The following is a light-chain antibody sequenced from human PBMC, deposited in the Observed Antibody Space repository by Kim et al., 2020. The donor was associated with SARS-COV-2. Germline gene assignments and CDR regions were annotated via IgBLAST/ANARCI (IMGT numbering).Light chain of an antibody. CDR3: QAWDSSTWV. Sequence: SMSPGQTASITCSGDKLGEKYACWYQQKPGQSPVLVIYQDSKRPSGIPERFSGSNSGNTATLTISGTQAMDEADYYCQAWDSSTWVFGGGTQLTVL. CDR1: KLGEKY. V-gene: IGLV3-1*01. CDR2: QDS. J-gene: IGLJ3*02.